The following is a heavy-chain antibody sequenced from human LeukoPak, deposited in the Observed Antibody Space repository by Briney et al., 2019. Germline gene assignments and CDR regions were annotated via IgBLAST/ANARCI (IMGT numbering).Heavy chain of an antibody. CDR2: IKQDGSEK. J-gene: IGHJ4*02. CDR3: ARMREVVGANFDY. D-gene: IGHD1-26*01. V-gene: IGHV3-7*01. CDR1: GFTFSSYW. Sequence: GGSLRLSCAASGFTFSSYWMSWVRQAPGKGLEWVANIKQDGSEKYYVDSVKGRFTISRDNAKSSLYLQMNSLRAEDTAVYYCARMREVVGANFDYWGQGTLVTVSS.